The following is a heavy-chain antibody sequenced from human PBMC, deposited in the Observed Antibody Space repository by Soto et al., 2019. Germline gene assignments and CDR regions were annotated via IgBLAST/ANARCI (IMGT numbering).Heavy chain of an antibody. Sequence: QVQLVQSGAEVKKPGSSVKVSCKASGGPFSSYAISWVRQAPGQGLEWMGGIIPIFGTANYAQKFQGRVTITADKSTSTAYMELSSLRAEDTAVYYCASARDGYTPSGYWGQGTLVTVSS. J-gene: IGHJ4*02. V-gene: IGHV1-69*06. CDR1: GGPFSSYA. CDR3: ASARDGYTPSGY. CDR2: IIPIFGTA. D-gene: IGHD5-12*01.